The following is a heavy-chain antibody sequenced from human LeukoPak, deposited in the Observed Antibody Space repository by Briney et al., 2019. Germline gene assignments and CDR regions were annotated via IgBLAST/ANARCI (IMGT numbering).Heavy chain of an antibody. CDR2: IYYSGST. D-gene: IGHD3-3*01. J-gene: IGHJ3*02. CDR3: ARRAYDLWSGDYTGAFDI. CDR1: GGSISSYY. V-gene: IGHV4-59*01. Sequence: PSETLSLTCTVSGGSISSYYWSWIRQPPGKGLEWIGYIYYSGSTNYNPSLKSRVTISVDTSKNQSSLKLSSVTAADTAVYYCARRAYDLWSGDYTGAFDIWGQGTMVTVSS.